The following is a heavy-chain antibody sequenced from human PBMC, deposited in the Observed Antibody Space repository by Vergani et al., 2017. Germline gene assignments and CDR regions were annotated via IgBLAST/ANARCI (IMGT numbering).Heavy chain of an antibody. CDR2: IYPGDSEV. CDR3: ASGGHSSENGGALQL. CDR1: GHIFSNFW. J-gene: IGHJ3*01. Sequence: EKQLVQSGSETKKPGESLKISCQAFGHIFSNFWIGWVRQRPGRGLEWMGIIYPGDSEVKPNPTFRGQVIFSVDTSVNTAYLQWRSLQASDTGTYFCASGGHSSENGGALQLGGQGTNITVCS. V-gene: IGHV5-51*01. D-gene: IGHD1-1*01.